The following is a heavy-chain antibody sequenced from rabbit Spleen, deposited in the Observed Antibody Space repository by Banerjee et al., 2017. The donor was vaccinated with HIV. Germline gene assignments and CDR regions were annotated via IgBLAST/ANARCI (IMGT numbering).Heavy chain of an antibody. J-gene: IGHJ4*01. Sequence: QEQLEESGGDLVKPEGSLTLTCTASGFSFSGSYWICWVRQAPGKGLECIACIYSGGSVSTYYANWAKGRFTISKTSSTTVTLQMTSLTAADTATYFCARGSATMTMVITGFYFNLWGPGTLVTVS. CDR1: GFSFSGSYW. V-gene: IGHV1S45*01. CDR3: ARGSATMTMVITGFYFNL. CDR2: IYSGGSVST. D-gene: IGHD2-1*01.